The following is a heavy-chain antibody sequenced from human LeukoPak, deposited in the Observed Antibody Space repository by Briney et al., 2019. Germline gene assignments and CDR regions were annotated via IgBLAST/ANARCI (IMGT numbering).Heavy chain of an antibody. D-gene: IGHD3-10*01. Sequence: GGSLRLSCAASGFIFSNAWMTWVRQAPGKGLEWVGRIKSKTDGGTTDYAAPVKGRFTISRDDSKNTLYLQMNSLKTEDTAVYYCRTPLWFEESKADYWGQGTLVTVSS. CDR3: RTPLWFEESKADY. J-gene: IGHJ4*02. CDR2: IKSKTDGGTT. V-gene: IGHV3-15*01. CDR1: GFIFSNAW.